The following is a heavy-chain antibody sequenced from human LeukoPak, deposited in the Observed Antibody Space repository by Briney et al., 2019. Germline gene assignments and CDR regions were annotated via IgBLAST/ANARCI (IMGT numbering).Heavy chain of an antibody. V-gene: IGHV4-38-2*01. CDR2: IFHAGNN. D-gene: IGHD6-6*01. CDR3: ARQGGSSSPYYYYYMDV. Sequence: SETLYLTCDVSGYSITSGYYWGWFRQPPGKGLEWIGNIFHAGNNYYNPSLRSRVTISVDTSKNQFSLRLTSVTAADTAVYYCARQGGSSSPYYYYYMDVWGKGTTVTVSS. J-gene: IGHJ6*03. CDR1: GYSITSGYY.